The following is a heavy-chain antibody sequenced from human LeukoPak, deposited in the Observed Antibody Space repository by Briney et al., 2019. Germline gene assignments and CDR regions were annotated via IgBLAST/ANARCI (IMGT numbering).Heavy chain of an antibody. J-gene: IGHJ4*02. CDR1: GFTLTNYA. CDR2: INTNSGNP. Sequence: ASVTVSCKASGFTLTNYAMNWVRQAPGQGLEWMGWINTNSGNPTYAQGFTGRFVFSAESSVSTTYLQISSLKAEDTAVYYCAKDVRRLGIASSGFDYWGQGSLVTVSS. CDR3: AKDVRRLGIASSGFDY. V-gene: IGHV7-4-1*02. D-gene: IGHD6-13*01.